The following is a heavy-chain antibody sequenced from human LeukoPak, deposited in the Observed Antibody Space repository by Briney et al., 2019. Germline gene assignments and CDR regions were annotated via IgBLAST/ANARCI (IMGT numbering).Heavy chain of an antibody. V-gene: IGHV1-18*01. J-gene: IGHJ1*01. CDR3: ARGPPVYCSSTSCYIPAEYFQH. CDR1: GYTFTSYG. D-gene: IGHD2-2*02. CDR2: ISAYNGNT. Sequence: GASVKVSCKASGYTFTSYGISWVRQAPGQGLEWMGCISAYNGNTNYAQKLQGRVTMTTDTSTSTAYMELRSLRSDDTAVYYCARGPPVYCSSTSCYIPAEYFQHWGQGTLVTVSS.